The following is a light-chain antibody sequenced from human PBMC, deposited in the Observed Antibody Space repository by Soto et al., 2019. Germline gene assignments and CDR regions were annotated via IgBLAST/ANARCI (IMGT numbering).Light chain of an antibody. CDR3: GAWDSSLMGVV. Sequence: QSVLTQPPSVSAAPGQKVTISCYGSSSNVGNNYVSWYQQLPGTAPKLLIYDNNKRPSGIPDRFSGSKSATSATLDITALQTGDEADYYCGAWDSSLMGVVFGGGTKVTVL. J-gene: IGLJ2*01. CDR1: SSNVGNNY. V-gene: IGLV1-51*01. CDR2: DNN.